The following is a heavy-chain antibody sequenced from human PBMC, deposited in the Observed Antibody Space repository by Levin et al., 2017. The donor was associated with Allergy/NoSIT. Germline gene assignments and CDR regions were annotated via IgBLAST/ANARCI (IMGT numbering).Heavy chain of an antibody. J-gene: IGHJ2*01. CDR2: IYYSGST. CDR1: GGSISSYY. V-gene: IGHV4-59*01. Sequence: SETLSLTCTVSGGSISSYYWSWIRQPPGKGLEWIGYIYYSGSTNYNPSLKSRVTISVDTSKNQFSLKLSSVTAADTAVYYCARIAVYDSSGYYLGLNWYFDLWGRGTLVTVSS. D-gene: IGHD3-22*01. CDR3: ARIAVYDSSGYYLGLNWYFDL.